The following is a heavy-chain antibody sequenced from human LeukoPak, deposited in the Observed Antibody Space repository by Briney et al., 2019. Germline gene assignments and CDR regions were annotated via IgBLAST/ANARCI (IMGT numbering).Heavy chain of an antibody. CDR2: INSDGSST. Sequence: GGSLRLSCAASGFTFSSYWMHWVRQAPGKGLVWVSRINSDGSSTSYADSVKGRFTISRDNSKGKLYLQMNSLRADDTAVYYCAKAIHSGSGTYYDYWGQGTLVTVSS. V-gene: IGHV3-74*01. CDR3: AKAIHSGSGTYYDY. D-gene: IGHD3-10*01. J-gene: IGHJ4*02. CDR1: GFTFSSYW.